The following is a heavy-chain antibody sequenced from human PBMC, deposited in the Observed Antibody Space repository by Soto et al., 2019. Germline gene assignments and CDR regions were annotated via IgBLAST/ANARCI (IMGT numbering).Heavy chain of an antibody. CDR2: ITSTSSAV. D-gene: IGHD1-1*01. V-gene: IGHV3-48*02. CDR3: ARDGKGAAYTHGPYHFDH. Sequence: PGGSLRLSCRASGFTFNFYVMNWVRPAPGKGLEWISYITSTSSAVNYADSVRGRFTISRDNGAQSVFLHMNSLRDEDTAVYYCARDGKGAAYTHGPYHFDHWGQGALVTVSS. CDR1: GFTFNFYV. J-gene: IGHJ4*02.